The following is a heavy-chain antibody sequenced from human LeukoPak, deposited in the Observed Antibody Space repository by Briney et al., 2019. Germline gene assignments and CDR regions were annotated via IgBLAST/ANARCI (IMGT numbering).Heavy chain of an antibody. CDR2: ISSSGSYI. J-gene: IGHJ4*02. CDR1: AFTFSSYS. D-gene: IGHD3-22*01. CDR3: ATYPSWLYYYDSSGYYFDY. Sequence: GGSLRLSCAASAFTFSSYSMNWVRQAPGKGLEWVSSISSSGSYIYYADSVKGRFTISRDNAKNSLYLQMNSLRAEDTAVYYCATYPSWLYYYDSSGYYFDYWGQGTLVTVSS. V-gene: IGHV3-21*01.